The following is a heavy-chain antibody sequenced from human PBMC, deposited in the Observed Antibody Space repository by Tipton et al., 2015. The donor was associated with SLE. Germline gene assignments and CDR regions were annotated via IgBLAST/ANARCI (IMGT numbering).Heavy chain of an antibody. CDR3: AGDGNINWFYY. CDR2: TYTSGST. CDR1: GGSISSGSYY. Sequence: TLSLTCTVSGGSISSGSYYWSWIRQPAGKGLEWIGRTYTSGSTNYNPSLKSRVTISVDTSKNQFSLKLTSVTAADTAMYYCAGDGNINWFYYWGQGTLVTVSS. V-gene: IGHV4-61*02. J-gene: IGHJ5*01. D-gene: IGHD1-1*01.